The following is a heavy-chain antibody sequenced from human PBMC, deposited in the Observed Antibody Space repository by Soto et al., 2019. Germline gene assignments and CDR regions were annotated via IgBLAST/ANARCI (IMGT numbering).Heavy chain of an antibody. J-gene: IGHJ4*02. Sequence: SETLSLTCTVSGGSISSYYWSWIRQPPGKGLEWIGYIYYSGSTNYNPSLKSRVTISVDTSKNQFSLKLSSVTAADTAVYYCAGGTVTTTVSYFDYWGQGTLVTVSS. CDR3: AGGTVTTTVSYFDY. D-gene: IGHD4-17*01. CDR1: GGSISSYY. V-gene: IGHV4-59*01. CDR2: IYYSGST.